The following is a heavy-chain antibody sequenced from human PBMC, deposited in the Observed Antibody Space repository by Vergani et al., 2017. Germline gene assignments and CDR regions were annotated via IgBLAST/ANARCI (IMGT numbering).Heavy chain of an antibody. CDR3: ARETVDILGATSATGVFDY. D-gene: IGHD1-26*01. CDR1: GGTFSSYA. J-gene: IGHJ4*02. CDR2: LIPIFGTA. V-gene: IGHV1-69*18. Sequence: QVQLVQSGAEVKKPGSSVKVSCKASGGTFSSYAISWVRQAPGQGLEWMGRLIPIFGTANYAQKIVGRVTITADESTSTAYMELSSLRSEDTAVYYCARETVDILGATSATGVFDYWGQGTLVTVSS.